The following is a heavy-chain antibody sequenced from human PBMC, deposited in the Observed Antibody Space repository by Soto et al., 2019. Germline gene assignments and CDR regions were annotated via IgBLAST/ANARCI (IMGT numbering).Heavy chain of an antibody. CDR3: ASTSDGYNSYRDY. V-gene: IGHV1-18*01. CDR1: GYTFASYG. J-gene: IGHJ4*02. CDR2: ISAYNGST. D-gene: IGHD5-12*01. Sequence: ASVKVSCKASGYTFASYGISWVRQAPGQGLEWMGWISAYNGSTSYAQKFQGRVTMTRDTSTSTVYMELSSLRSEDTAVYYCASTSDGYNSYRDYWGQGTLVTVSS.